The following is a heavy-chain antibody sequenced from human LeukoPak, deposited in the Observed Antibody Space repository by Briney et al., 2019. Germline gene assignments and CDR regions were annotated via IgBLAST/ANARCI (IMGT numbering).Heavy chain of an antibody. CDR3: AKDNYDFWSGYPPTAFDY. D-gene: IGHD3-3*01. J-gene: IGHJ4*02. Sequence: GGSLRLSCAASGFTFSSYSVNWVRQALGKGLEWVSYISTSSSTIYYADSVKGRFTISRDDAKNSLYLQMNSLRAEDTAVYYCAKDNYDFWSGYPPTAFDYWGQGTLVTVSS. V-gene: IGHV3-48*01. CDR1: GFTFSSYS. CDR2: ISTSSSTI.